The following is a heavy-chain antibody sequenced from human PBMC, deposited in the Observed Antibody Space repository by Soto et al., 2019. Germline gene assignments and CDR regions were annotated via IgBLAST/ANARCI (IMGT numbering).Heavy chain of an antibody. V-gene: IGHV3-66*01. CDR2: MYSGGST. J-gene: IGHJ4*02. CDR1: GFTVSSNY. D-gene: IGHD1-1*01. Sequence: EVQLVESGGGLVQPGGSLRLSCAASGFTVSSNYMSWVRQAPGKGLEWVSVMYSGGSTYYADSVKGRFTISRDNSKNTVYHQMNSLRAEDTAVYYCARDGFDWNTYFDYWGQGTLVTVSS. CDR3: ARDGFDWNTYFDY.